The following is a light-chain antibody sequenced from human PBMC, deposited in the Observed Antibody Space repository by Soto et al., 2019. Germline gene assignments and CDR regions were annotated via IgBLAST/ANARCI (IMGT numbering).Light chain of an antibody. CDR2: DAS. V-gene: IGKV3-11*01. CDR1: QSVSSY. J-gene: IGKJ4*01. Sequence: EIVLTQSPATLSLSPGERATLSCRASQSVSSYLAWYQQKPGQAPRLLIYDASNRATGIPARFSGSGSGTDFTLTISGLEPEDCAVYYCQQRSNWPPGGLTFGGGTKVEIK. CDR3: QQRSNWPPGGLT.